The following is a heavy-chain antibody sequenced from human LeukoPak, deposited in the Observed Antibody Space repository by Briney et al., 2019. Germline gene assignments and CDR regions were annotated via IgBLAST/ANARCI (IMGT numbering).Heavy chain of an antibody. CDR1: GFTFSSYA. CDR3: AKDLPYLTDTMTDAFDI. J-gene: IGHJ3*02. CDR2: ISGSGGST. D-gene: IGHD3-22*01. V-gene: IGHV3-23*01. Sequence: GGSLRLSCAASGFTFSSYAMSWVRQAPGKGLEWVSAISGSGGSTYYADSVKGRFTISRDNSKNTLYLQMNSLRAEDTAVYYCAKDLPYLTDTMTDAFDIWGQGTMVTVSS.